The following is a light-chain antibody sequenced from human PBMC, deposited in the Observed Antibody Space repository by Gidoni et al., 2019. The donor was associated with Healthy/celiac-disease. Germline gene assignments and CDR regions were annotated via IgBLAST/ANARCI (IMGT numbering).Light chain of an antibody. J-gene: IGKJ1*01. V-gene: IGKV3-20*01. Sequence: IVLTPSPGTLSLSPGERATLSCRASQSVSSSYLAWYQQKPGQAPRLLIDGESSRATGIPERFSGSGSGTDFTLTISRLEPEDFAVYYCQQYGSSRWTFGQGTKVEIK. CDR3: QQYGSSRWT. CDR1: QSVSSSY. CDR2: GES.